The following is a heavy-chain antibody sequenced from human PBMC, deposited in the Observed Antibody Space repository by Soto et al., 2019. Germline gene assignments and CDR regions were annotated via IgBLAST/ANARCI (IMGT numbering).Heavy chain of an antibody. Sequence: EVQLVESGGGLVQPGGSLRLSCGASGFTVSTKYMSWVRQAPGKGLEWVSVIYSGGSTFYADSVRGRFTISRDNSKNTVNLQMNSLRAEDTAVYYCARDPWAADYWGQGTLVTVSS. D-gene: IGHD3-16*01. CDR2: IYSGGST. J-gene: IGHJ4*02. CDR1: GFTVSTKY. V-gene: IGHV3-66*01. CDR3: ARDPWAADY.